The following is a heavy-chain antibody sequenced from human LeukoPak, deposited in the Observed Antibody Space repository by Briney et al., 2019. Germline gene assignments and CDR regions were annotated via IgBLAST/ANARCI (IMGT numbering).Heavy chain of an antibody. J-gene: IGHJ4*02. Sequence: GGSLRLSCAASGFTVSSNYMSWVRQAPGKGLEWVSVIYSGGSTYYADSVKGRFTISRDNSKNTLYLQMNSLRAEDKAVYYCNYDFWSGNDYWGQGTLVTVSS. CDR1: GFTVSSNY. D-gene: IGHD3-3*01. CDR3: NYDFWSGNDY. V-gene: IGHV3-53*01. CDR2: IYSGGST.